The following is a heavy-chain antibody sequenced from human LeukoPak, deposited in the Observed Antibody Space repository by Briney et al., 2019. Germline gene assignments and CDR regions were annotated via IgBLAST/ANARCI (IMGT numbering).Heavy chain of an antibody. CDR2: IHYSGST. Sequence: SETLSLTCTVSGDSISSNYWWSWIRQPPEKGLEWIGYIHYSGSTHQNPSLQSRLTMSVDTSKNQFSLKLTSVTAVDTAVYYCARKGSGWYAFDIWGQGTMVTVSS. V-gene: IGHV4-28*01. CDR3: ARKGSGWYAFDI. CDR1: GDSISSNYW. J-gene: IGHJ3*02. D-gene: IGHD6-19*01.